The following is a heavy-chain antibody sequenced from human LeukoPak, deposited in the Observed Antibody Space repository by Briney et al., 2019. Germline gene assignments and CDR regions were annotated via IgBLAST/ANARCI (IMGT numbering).Heavy chain of an antibody. V-gene: IGHV1-2*02. CDR1: GYTFTGYY. Sequence: ASVKVSCKASGYTFTGYYMHWVRQAPGQGLEWMGWINPNSGGTNYAQKFQGRVTMTRDTAISTAYMELSRLRSDDTAVYYCARDYDFLSGYPQDWGQGTLVTVSS. CDR3: ARDYDFLSGYPQD. D-gene: IGHD3-3*01. CDR2: INPNSGGT. J-gene: IGHJ4*02.